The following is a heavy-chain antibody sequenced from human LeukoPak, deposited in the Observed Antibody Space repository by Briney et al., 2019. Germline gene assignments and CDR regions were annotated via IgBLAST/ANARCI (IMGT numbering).Heavy chain of an antibody. V-gene: IGHV1-46*03. CDR2: INPSGGST. Sequence: ASVKVSCXASGYTFTSYYMHWVRQAPGQGLEWMGIINPSGGSTSYAQKFQGRVTMTRDTSTSTVYMELSSLRSEDTAVYYCAREATMIVVVIKEGAFDIWGQGTMVTVSS. D-gene: IGHD3-22*01. CDR3: AREATMIVVVIKEGAFDI. J-gene: IGHJ3*02. CDR1: GYTFTSYY.